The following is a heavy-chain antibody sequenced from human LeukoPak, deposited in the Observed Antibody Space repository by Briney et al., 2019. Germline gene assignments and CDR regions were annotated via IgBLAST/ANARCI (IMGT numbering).Heavy chain of an antibody. CDR2: IYCSGST. Sequence: SETLSLTCTVSGGSNSSYYWSWIRQPPGKGLEWIGYIYCSGSTNYNPSLKSRVTISVDTSKNQFSLKLSSVTAADTAVYYCARDNGAGTTKFWGQGTLVTVSS. J-gene: IGHJ4*02. D-gene: IGHD1-1*01. V-gene: IGHV4-59*01. CDR3: ARDNGAGTTKF. CDR1: GGSNSSYY.